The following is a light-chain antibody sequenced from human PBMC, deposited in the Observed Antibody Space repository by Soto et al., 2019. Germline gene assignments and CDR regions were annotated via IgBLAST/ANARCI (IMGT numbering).Light chain of an antibody. CDR3: EHYNETPLT. J-gene: IGKJ4*01. Sequence: EIVMTQSPASLSVSPGERLTLSCRASQSVGTNLAWYQERPGQAPRLLIFGASTRATDIPARFSGSGSGTEFTLAITSLQSEDFAVYYCEHYNETPLTFGGGTKVEIK. V-gene: IGKV3-15*01. CDR2: GAS. CDR1: QSVGTN.